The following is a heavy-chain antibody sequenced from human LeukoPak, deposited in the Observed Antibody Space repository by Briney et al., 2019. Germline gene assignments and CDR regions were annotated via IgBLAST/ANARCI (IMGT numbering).Heavy chain of an antibody. V-gene: IGHV1-2*02. Sequence: ASVKVSCKASGYTFTGYYMHWVRQAPGQGLEWMGWINPNSGGTNYAQKFQGRVTMTRDTSTTTVYMELSSLRFEDTAVYYCARGYPMDWNYFDYWGQGTLVTVSS. CDR2: INPNSGGT. D-gene: IGHD3/OR15-3a*01. CDR3: ARGYPMDWNYFDY. J-gene: IGHJ4*02. CDR1: GYTFTGYY.